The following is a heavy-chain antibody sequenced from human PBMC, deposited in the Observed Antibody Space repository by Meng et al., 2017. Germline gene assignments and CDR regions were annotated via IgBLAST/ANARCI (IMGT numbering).Heavy chain of an antibody. J-gene: IGHJ4*02. CDR3: ARGSYSFDS. D-gene: IGHD1-26*01. Sequence: QIQLQQSGPGLVKPSHTLSIICAIFGDSVSSNSAASNWIRQSPSRGLEWLGRAYYRSKWYHDYAESVKSRISIDPDTSKNQFSLQLRSVTPEDSAVYYCARGSYSFDSWGQRTLVTVSS. CDR1: GDSVSSNSAA. V-gene: IGHV6-1*01. CDR2: AYYRSKWYH.